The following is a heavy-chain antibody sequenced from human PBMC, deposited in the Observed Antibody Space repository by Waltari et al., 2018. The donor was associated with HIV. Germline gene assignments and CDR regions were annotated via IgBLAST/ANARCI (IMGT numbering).Heavy chain of an antibody. Sequence: QVQLQESGPGLVKPSQTLSLTCPVSGDSITSDTFYWTWIRQHPEKGLEWIGHIYYSGSTYSNPSLKTRIDISLDTSMNHFSLNLTSVTAADTAVYYCARGFVGRYSGHDYVWDYWGQGILVTVSS. V-gene: IGHV4-31*03. J-gene: IGHJ4*02. CDR1: GDSITSDTFY. CDR3: ARGFVGRYSGHDYVWDY. CDR2: IYYSGST. D-gene: IGHD5-12*01.